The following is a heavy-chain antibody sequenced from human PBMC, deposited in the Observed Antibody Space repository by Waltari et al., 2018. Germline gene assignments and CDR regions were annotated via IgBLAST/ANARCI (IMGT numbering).Heavy chain of an antibody. J-gene: IGHJ4*02. V-gene: IGHV1-2*06. D-gene: IGHD3-10*01. CDR3: ARAFISGDFDSGEAPARAY. CDR2: INPNSGGT. Sequence: QVQLVQSGAAVKKPGASVKVSCKASGYTFTGYYMHWVRQAPGQGLEWMGRINPNSGGTNYAHKFQDRVTVTRDPSISTVYMELSSLKSDDTAVYFCARAFISGDFDSGEAPARAYWGQGTLVTVSS. CDR1: GYTFTGYY.